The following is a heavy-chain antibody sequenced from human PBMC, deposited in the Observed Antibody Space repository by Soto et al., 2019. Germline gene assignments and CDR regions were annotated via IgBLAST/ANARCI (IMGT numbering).Heavy chain of an antibody. CDR1: GGSISSGGYS. J-gene: IGHJ4*02. CDR3: SRVPDY. CDR2: IYHSGSI. Sequence: QLQLQESGSGLVKPSQTLSLTCAVSGGSISSGGYSWSWIRQPPGKGLEGIGYIYHSGSIYYNPSPQSRVHITIARSKKQVSPELGSGTGGDPGVYYCSRVPDYWGQGTLVTVSS. V-gene: IGHV4-30-2*01.